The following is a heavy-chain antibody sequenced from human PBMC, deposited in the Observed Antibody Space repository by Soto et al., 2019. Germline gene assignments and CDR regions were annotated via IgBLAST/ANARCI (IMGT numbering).Heavy chain of an antibody. CDR1: GGTFSSYA. Sequence: QVQLVQSGAEVTKPGSSVNVSCKASGGTFSSYAISWVRQAPGQGRVWMGGIIPIFATANYAQKFQGRVTITAAESTSTAYGELSSRRSDDTVVCYWARVEVHPVCYWGPGTLVTVSS. J-gene: IGHJ4*01. CDR2: IIPIFATA. CDR3: ARVEVHPVCY. V-gene: IGHV1-69*01. D-gene: IGHD1-20*01.